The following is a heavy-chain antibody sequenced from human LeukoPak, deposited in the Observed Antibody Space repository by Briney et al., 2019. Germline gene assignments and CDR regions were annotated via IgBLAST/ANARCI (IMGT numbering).Heavy chain of an antibody. D-gene: IGHD3-22*01. CDR2: INPSGGST. Sequence: ASVKVSCKASGYTFTSYYMHWVRQAPGQGLEWMGIINPSGGSTSYAQKFQGRVTMTRDTSTSTVYMELSSLRSEDTAVYYCARDRTDHYYDSSGYLFDYWGQGTLVTVSS. CDR3: ARDRTDHYYDSSGYLFDY. J-gene: IGHJ4*02. CDR1: GYTFTSYY. V-gene: IGHV1-46*01.